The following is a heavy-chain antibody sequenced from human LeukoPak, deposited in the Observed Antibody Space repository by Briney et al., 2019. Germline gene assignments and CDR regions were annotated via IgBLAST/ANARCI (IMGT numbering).Heavy chain of an antibody. D-gene: IGHD3-10*01. Sequence: GESLKTSCKGSGYRFTSYWIGWVRQMPGKGLEWMGIIYPGDSDTRYSPSFQGQVTISADKSISTAYLQWSSLKASDTAMYYCARSGITMVRGVMGGNAFDIWGQGTMVTASS. CDR2: IYPGDSDT. CDR3: ARSGITMVRGVMGGNAFDI. J-gene: IGHJ3*02. V-gene: IGHV5-51*01. CDR1: GYRFTSYW.